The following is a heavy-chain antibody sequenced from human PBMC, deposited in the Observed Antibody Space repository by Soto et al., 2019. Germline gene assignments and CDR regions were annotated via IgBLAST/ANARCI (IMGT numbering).Heavy chain of an antibody. CDR1: GFIFSSSG. V-gene: IGHV3-23*01. CDR3: AKGSTLDS. CDR2: FSGSGYST. Sequence: PGGSLRLSCVGSGFIFSSSGMSWVRQAPGKGLEWVSGFSGSGYSTDYADSVRGRFTISRDNSKNTLYLQINSLRAEDTAVFYCAKGSTLDSWGQGTQVTVSS. J-gene: IGHJ5*01.